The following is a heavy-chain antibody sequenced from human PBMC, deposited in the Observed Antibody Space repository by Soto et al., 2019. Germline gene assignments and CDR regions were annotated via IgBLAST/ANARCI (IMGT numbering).Heavy chain of an antibody. D-gene: IGHD3-3*01. J-gene: IGHJ4*02. CDR1: GFTFSSYW. V-gene: IGHV3-7*01. Sequence: QAGGSLRLSCAASGFTFSSYWMSWVRQAPGKGLEWVANIKQDGSEKYYVDSVKGRFTISRDNAKNSLYLQMNSLRAEDTAVYYCARDTTYYDFWSGYYSGVYFDYWGQGT. CDR2: IKQDGSEK. CDR3: ARDTTYYDFWSGYYSGVYFDY.